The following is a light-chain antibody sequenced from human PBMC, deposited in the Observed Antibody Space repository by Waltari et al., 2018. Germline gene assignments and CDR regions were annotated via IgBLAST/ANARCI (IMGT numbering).Light chain of an antibody. CDR2: EER. J-gene: IGLJ2*01. Sequence: YELTQPPSVSVSPGQTARITCPGDPFPRKFAYWYQQKSGQDPILVIYEERNGPSGIPGVFSGSSSETMATLTISGAHVEDEAHYYCYSTDNSGNSVGGGTRLTVL. CDR1: PFPRKF. V-gene: IGLV3-10*01. CDR3: YSTDNSGNS.